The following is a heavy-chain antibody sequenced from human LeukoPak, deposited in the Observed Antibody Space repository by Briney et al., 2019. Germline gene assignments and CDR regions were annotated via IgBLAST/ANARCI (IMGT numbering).Heavy chain of an antibody. Sequence: ASVKVSCKASGYSFTSYYMRWVRQAPGQGLEWMGIVNLSGGSTSYAQKFQGRVTMTRDMSTSTVYMELSSLRSEDTAVYYCARDRDYGDYGAYYYYMDVWGKGTTVTVSS. CDR1: GYSFTSYY. J-gene: IGHJ6*03. CDR3: ARDRDYGDYGAYYYYMDV. CDR2: VNLSGGST. D-gene: IGHD4-17*01. V-gene: IGHV1-46*01.